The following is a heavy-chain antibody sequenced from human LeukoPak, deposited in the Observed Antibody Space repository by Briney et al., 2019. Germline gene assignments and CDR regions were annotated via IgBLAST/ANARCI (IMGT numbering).Heavy chain of an antibody. Sequence: ASVKVSCKASGGTFSSYAISWVRQAPGQGLEWMGGIIPIFGTANYAQKFQGRVTITADESTSTAYMELSSLRSEDTAVYYCARSRRTYYDYVWGSYRYTELDYFDYWGQGTLVTVSS. J-gene: IGHJ4*02. CDR2: IIPIFGTA. V-gene: IGHV1-69*13. D-gene: IGHD3-16*02. CDR3: ARSRRTYYDYVWGSYRYTELDYFDY. CDR1: GGTFSSYA.